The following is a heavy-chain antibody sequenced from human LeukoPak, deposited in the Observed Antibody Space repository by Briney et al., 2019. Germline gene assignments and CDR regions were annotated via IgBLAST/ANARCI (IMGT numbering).Heavy chain of an antibody. Sequence: KPSETLSLTCTVSGGSFSSRTYYWGWIRQPPGKGLEWIGSISNSGSTYYNPSLKSRVTISVDTSKNQFSLKLTSVTAADTAVYYCARLWTWLDAFGIWGQGTMVTVSS. CDR1: GGSFSSRTYY. CDR3: ARLWTWLDAFGI. J-gene: IGHJ3*02. CDR2: ISNSGST. V-gene: IGHV4-39*01. D-gene: IGHD3/OR15-3a*01.